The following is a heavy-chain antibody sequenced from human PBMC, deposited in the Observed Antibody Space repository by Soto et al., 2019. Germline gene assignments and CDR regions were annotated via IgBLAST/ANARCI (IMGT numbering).Heavy chain of an antibody. V-gene: IGHV3-74*01. CDR1: GFTFSSYW. D-gene: IGHD2-8*01. Sequence: GGSLRLSCAASGFTFSSYWMHWVRQAPGKGLVWVSRINSDGSSTSYADSVKGRFTISRDNAKNTLYLQMNSLRAEDTAVYCCAREEGSHGCFDTWGQGTLVTVSS. CDR2: INSDGSST. J-gene: IGHJ5*02. CDR3: AREEGSHGCFDT.